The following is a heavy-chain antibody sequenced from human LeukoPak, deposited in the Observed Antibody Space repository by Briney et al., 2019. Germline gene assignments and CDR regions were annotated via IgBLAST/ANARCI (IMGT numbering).Heavy chain of an antibody. CDR3: AREGGLYDYVWGSYRYFDY. V-gene: IGHV1-2*02. CDR1: GYTFTGYY. CDR2: INPNSGGT. J-gene: IGHJ4*02. Sequence: GASVKVSCKASGYTFTGYYMHWVRQAPGQGLEWMGWINPNSGGTNYAQKFQGRVTMTRDTSISTAYMELSRLRSDDTAVYYCAREGGLYDYVWGSYRYFDYWGQGTLVTVSS. D-gene: IGHD3-16*02.